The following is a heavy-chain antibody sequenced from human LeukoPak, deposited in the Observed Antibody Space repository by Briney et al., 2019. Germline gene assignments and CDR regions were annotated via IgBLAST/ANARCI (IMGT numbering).Heavy chain of an antibody. CDR2: ISTRGSTE. J-gene: IGHJ3*01. Sequence: PGGSLRLSCAASGFTFSSYEMNWVRQAPGKGLEWVSYISTRGSTEYYADSVKGRFTISRDNAKKSLYLQMNSLRAEDTAVYYCARDPTSSWETAFDVWGQGTMVTVSS. D-gene: IGHD1-26*01. CDR3: ARDPTSSWETAFDV. V-gene: IGHV3-48*03. CDR1: GFTFSSYE.